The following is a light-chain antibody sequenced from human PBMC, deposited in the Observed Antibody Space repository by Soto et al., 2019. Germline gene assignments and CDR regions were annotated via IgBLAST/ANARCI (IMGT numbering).Light chain of an antibody. CDR2: DTS. CDR1: QSISSW. J-gene: IGKJ2*02. CDR3: QQYNDLCT. V-gene: IGKV1-5*01. Sequence: DIQMTQSPSTLSVSVGDRVTITCRASQSISSWLAWYQQKPGKAPKLLIYDTSNLESGVPSRFSGSGSGREFTLTISSLQPDDFATYYCQQYNDLCTFGQGTKLEIK.